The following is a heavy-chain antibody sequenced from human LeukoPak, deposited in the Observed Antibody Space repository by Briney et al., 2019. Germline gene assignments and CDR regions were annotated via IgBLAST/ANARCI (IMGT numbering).Heavy chain of an antibody. V-gene: IGHV3-23*01. D-gene: IGHD4-11*01. Sequence: GGSLRLSCAASDVIFSNYAMSWVRQAPGKGLEWVSTISGSGATTYYADSVKGRFSISRDNSKNTLYLQMPSLRAEDTAVYYCAKDPYGSTVTKSAFDYWDQGSLVTVS. CDR3: AKDPYGSTVTKSAFDY. CDR2: ISGSGATT. J-gene: IGHJ4*02. CDR1: DVIFSNYA.